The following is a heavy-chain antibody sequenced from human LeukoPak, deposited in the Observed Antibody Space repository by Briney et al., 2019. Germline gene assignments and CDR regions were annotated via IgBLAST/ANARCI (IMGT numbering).Heavy chain of an antibody. CDR1: GYTFTTHD. Sequence: GASVKVSCKASGYTFTTHDINWVRQATGQGLEWLGWMSPNSGDTGYAQKLQGRVTMTTDTSTSTAYMELRSLRSDDTAVYFCARALYGANSGIDYWGQGALVTVSS. CDR3: ARALYGANSGIDY. CDR2: MSPNSGDT. J-gene: IGHJ4*02. D-gene: IGHD4-23*01. V-gene: IGHV1-8*01.